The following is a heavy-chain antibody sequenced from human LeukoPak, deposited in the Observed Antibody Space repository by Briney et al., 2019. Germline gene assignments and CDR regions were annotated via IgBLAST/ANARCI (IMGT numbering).Heavy chain of an antibody. V-gene: IGHV3-21*01. CDR1: GFTFSNYA. J-gene: IGHJ4*02. D-gene: IGHD3-22*01. Sequence: GGSLRLSCAASGFTFSNYAMNWVRQAPGKGLEWVSSISSSSSYIYYADSVKGRFTISRDNAKNSLYLQMNSLRAEDTAVYYCARDNYDSSGVWWGQGTLVTVSS. CDR3: ARDNYDSSGVW. CDR2: ISSSSSYI.